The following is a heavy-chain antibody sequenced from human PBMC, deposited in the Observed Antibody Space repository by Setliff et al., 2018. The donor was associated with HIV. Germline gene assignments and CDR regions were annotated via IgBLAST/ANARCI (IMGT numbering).Heavy chain of an antibody. CDR1: GGSFSDYY. D-gene: IGHD1-26*01. J-gene: IGHJ6*03. Sequence: SETLSLTCAVYGGSFSDYYWSWIRQPPGKGLEWIGYIYYSGSTNYNPSLKSRVTISVDTSKNQFSLTLISVTAADTAVYYCARAMGANWSYYYYMDVWGKGTTVTVSS. V-gene: IGHV4-59*01. CDR3: ARAMGANWSYYYYMDV. CDR2: IYYSGST.